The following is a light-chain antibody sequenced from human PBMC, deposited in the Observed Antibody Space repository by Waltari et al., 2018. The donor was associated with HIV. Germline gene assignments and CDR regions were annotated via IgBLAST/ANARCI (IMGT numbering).Light chain of an antibody. CDR2: EVS. CDR3: SSYSPRDSVV. J-gene: IGLJ3*02. V-gene: IGLV2-14*01. CDR1: PSDMSSLNF. Sequence: HSVLTQPASVSGSPGQSITIPCSGPPSDMSSLNFVSWYQQSPGRAPKLIIFEVSSRPSGISDRFSGSKSGDTASLTISALRTEDEADYFCSSYSPRDSVVFGGGTKVTVL.